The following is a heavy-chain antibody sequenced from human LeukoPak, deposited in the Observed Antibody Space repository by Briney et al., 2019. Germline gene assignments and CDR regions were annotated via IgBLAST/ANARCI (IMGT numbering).Heavy chain of an antibody. CDR1: GGSISSYY. Sequence: SETLSLTCTVSGGSISSYYWNWIRQPSGKGLEWIGYIYNSGSTSNNPSLKSRVTISVDTSKKQFSLKLSSVTAADTAVYYCARETPYGSGSYPFDYWGQGILVTVSS. J-gene: IGHJ4*02. CDR3: ARETPYGSGSYPFDY. V-gene: IGHV4-59*01. CDR2: IYNSGST. D-gene: IGHD3-10*01.